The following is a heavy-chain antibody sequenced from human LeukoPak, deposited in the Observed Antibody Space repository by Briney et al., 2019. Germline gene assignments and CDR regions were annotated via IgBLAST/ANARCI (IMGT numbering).Heavy chain of an antibody. CDR3: ASGRYFYWLPDY. CDR1: GGTFSSYA. D-gene: IGHD3-9*01. J-gene: IGHJ4*02. V-gene: IGHV1-69*01. CDR2: IIPIFGTA. Sequence: SVKVSCKASGGTFSSYAISWVRQAPGQGLEWMGGIIPIFGTANYAQKFQGRVTITADESTSTAYMELSSLRSEDTAVYYCASGRYFYWLPDYWGQGTLVTVSS.